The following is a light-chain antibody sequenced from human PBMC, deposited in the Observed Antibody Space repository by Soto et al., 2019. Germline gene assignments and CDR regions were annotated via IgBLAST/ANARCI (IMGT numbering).Light chain of an antibody. CDR3: TSYTSDDTLV. CDR1: NSDVGGYKF. Sequence: QSVLTQPASVSGSPGQSITISCTGTNSDVGGYKFVSWYLQHPGKAPELIIYDVTNRPSGISHRFSGSKSGNTASLTISGLQADDEADYYCTSYTSDDTLVFGTGTKLTVL. J-gene: IGLJ1*01. V-gene: IGLV2-14*03. CDR2: DVT.